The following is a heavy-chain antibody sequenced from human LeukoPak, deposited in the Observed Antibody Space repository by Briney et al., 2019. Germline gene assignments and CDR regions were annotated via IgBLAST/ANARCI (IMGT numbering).Heavy chain of an antibody. J-gene: IGHJ5*02. V-gene: IGHV3-11*01. Sequence: DSVKGRFLISRDNAKNSLYLQIDSLRAEDTAVYYCARISMRNWFDPWGQGTLVTVSS. CDR3: ARISMRNWFDP.